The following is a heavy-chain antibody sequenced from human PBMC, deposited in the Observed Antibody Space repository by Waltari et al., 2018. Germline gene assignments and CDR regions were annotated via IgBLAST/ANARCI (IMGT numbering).Heavy chain of an antibody. CDR1: GGSISSSRYY. CDR2: IYYSGST. D-gene: IGHD3-3*01. J-gene: IGHJ4*02. V-gene: IGHV4-39*01. Sequence: QLQLQVSGPGLVKPSETLSLTCTVSGGSISSSRYYWGWNRQPPGKWLEWLGSIYYSGSTYYNPSLKSRVTISVDTSKNQFSRKLSSVTAADTAVYYCARHRKYDFWIVGRIDYWGQGTLVTVSS. CDR3: ARHRKYDFWIVGRIDY.